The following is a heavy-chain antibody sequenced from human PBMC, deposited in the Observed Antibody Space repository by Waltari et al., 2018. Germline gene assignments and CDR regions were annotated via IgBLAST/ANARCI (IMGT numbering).Heavy chain of an antibody. CDR1: GFTFRSYA. V-gene: IGHV3-23*01. CDR3: AKDRARIAARDMDV. J-gene: IGHJ6*02. CDR2: ISGSGGST. Sequence: VQLLESGGGLVQSGGSLRLSCAASGFTFRSYAMNWVRQAPGKGGEWVEVISGSGGSTDYADSVKGRFTISRDNSKNTLYLQMNSLRAEDTAVYYCAKDRARIAARDMDVWGQGTTVTVSS. D-gene: IGHD6-6*01.